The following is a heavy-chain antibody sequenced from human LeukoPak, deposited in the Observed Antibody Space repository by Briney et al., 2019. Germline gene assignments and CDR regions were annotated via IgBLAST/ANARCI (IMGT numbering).Heavy chain of an antibody. Sequence: PGGSLRLSCAASGFTFSSYWMSWVRQAPGKGLEWVANIKQDGSEKYYVDSVKGRFTVSTDNAKNSLYLQMNSLRAEDTAVYYCAGASGGERYWGQGTLVTVSS. CDR1: GFTFSSYW. J-gene: IGHJ4*02. V-gene: IGHV3-7*04. CDR2: IKQDGSEK. D-gene: IGHD3-10*01. CDR3: AGASGGERY.